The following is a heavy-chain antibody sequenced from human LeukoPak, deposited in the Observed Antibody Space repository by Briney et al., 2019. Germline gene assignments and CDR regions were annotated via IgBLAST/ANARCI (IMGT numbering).Heavy chain of an antibody. CDR1: GGTFSSYA. Sequence: ASVRVSCKASGGTFSSYAISWVRQAPGQGLEWMGRIIPILGIANYAQKFQGRVTITADKSTSTAYMELSSLRSEDTAVYYCAREHRFLEGLLDYWGQGTLVTVSS. CDR2: IIPILGIA. J-gene: IGHJ4*02. D-gene: IGHD3-3*01. V-gene: IGHV1-69*04. CDR3: AREHRFLEGLLDY.